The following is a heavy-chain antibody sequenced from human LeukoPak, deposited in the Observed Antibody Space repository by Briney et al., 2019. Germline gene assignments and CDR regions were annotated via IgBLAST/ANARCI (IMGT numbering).Heavy chain of an antibody. CDR3: AKEGAVAGSNWFDP. V-gene: IGHV3-23*01. CDR1: GCTFSSYT. D-gene: IGHD6-19*01. Sequence: GGSLRLSFAASGCTFSSYTMSSVRQAPGKGLEWVYAISASGASTYYADSVKGPFTISGANSKNTLYLQMNSLRADDTAVYYCAKEGAVAGSNWFDPWGQGTLVTVSS. CDR2: ISASGAST. J-gene: IGHJ5*02.